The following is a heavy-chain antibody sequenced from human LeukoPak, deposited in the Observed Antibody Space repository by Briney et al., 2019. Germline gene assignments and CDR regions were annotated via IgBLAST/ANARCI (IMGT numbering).Heavy chain of an antibody. CDR3: VRAGAFYDILGV. V-gene: IGHV1-2*02. D-gene: IGHD3-9*01. CDR2: MDPKSGGT. J-gene: IGHJ6*02. Sequence: GASVKVSCKASGYTFNDHFIHWVRQAPGQRPGWVGWMDPKSGGTRFAPNFQGRVTLTRDTSVSAAYMELSSLTSDDTAVYYCVRAGAFYDILGVWGPGTTVAVSS. CDR1: GYTFNDHF.